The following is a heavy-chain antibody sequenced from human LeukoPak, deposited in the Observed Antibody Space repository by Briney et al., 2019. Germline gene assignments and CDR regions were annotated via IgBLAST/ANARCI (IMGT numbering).Heavy chain of an antibody. CDR2: ISSSSSSI. Sequence: GGSLRLSCAASGFTFSSYSMNWVRQAPGKGLEWVSYISSSSSSIYSADSVKGRFTISRDNSKNTLYLQMNSLRAEDTAVYYCAVTIFGQGDYWGQGTLVTVSS. CDR3: AVTIFGQGDY. D-gene: IGHD3-3*01. J-gene: IGHJ4*02. V-gene: IGHV3-48*01. CDR1: GFTFSSYS.